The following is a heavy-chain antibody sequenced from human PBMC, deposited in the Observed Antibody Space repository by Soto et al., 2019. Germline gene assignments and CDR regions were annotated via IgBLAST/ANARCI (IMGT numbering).Heavy chain of an antibody. V-gene: IGHV4-30-4*01. J-gene: IGHJ6*02. CDR2: IYNSGST. Sequence: PSETLSLTCTVSGGSISSGDYYWSWIRQPPGKGLEWIGYIYNSGSTYYNPSLKSRVTISVDTSKNQFSLKLSSMTAADTAVYYCQMVRGGLFMMDVWGQGTTVTVSS. CDR1: GGSISSGDYY. D-gene: IGHD3-10*01. CDR3: QMVRGGLFMMDV.